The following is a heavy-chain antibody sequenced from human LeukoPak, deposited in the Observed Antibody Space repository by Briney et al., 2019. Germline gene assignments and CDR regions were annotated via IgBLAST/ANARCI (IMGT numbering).Heavy chain of an antibody. CDR1: GFTFSTYG. Sequence: GGSLRLSCAASGFTFSTYGMSWVRQAPGKGLQWVSGISASGGNTYYADSAKGRFTISRDNSKNTLYLQMNSLRAEDTAVYYCAKDENWDYCGDANFDYWGQGTLLTVSS. CDR3: AKDENWDYCGDANFDY. D-gene: IGHD4-17*01. J-gene: IGHJ4*02. CDR2: ISASGGNT. V-gene: IGHV3-23*01.